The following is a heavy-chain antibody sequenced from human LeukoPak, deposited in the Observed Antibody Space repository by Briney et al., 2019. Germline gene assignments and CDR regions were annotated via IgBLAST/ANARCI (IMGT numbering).Heavy chain of an antibody. CDR1: GYTFTGYY. V-gene: IGHV1-2*02. D-gene: IGHD6-13*01. CDR2: INPNSGGT. CDR3: ARSWFSTGPADY. Sequence: ASVKVSCKASGYTFTGYYMHWVRQAPGQGLEWMGWINPNSGGTNYAQKFQGRVTMTRDTSISTAYMELSRLRSDDTAVYYCARSWFSTGPADYWGQGTLVTVSS. J-gene: IGHJ4*02.